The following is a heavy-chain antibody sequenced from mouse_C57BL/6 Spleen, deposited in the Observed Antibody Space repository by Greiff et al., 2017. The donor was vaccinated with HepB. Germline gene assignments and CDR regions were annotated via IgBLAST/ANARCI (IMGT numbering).Heavy chain of an antibody. CDR2: IDPEDGDT. V-gene: IGHV14-1*01. Sequence: VQLKQSGAELVRPGASVKLSCTASGFNIKDYYMHWVKQRPEQGLEWIGRIDPEDGDTEYAPKFQGKATMTADTSSNTAYLQLSSLTSEDTAVYYCTLYDYDVYFDYWGQGTTLTVSS. CDR1: GFNIKDYY. CDR3: TLYDYDVYFDY. J-gene: IGHJ2*01. D-gene: IGHD2-4*01.